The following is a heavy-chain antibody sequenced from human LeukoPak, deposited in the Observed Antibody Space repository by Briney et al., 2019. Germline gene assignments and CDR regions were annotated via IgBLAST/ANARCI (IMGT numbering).Heavy chain of an antibody. Sequence: GTLRLSCAASGFTFSSYGMRWVRQAPGKGLEWVSYISSSGSTIYYADSVKGRFTISRDNAKNSLFLQMNSLRAEDTAVYYCAREGGGLLLYYYYMDVWGKGTTVTISS. CDR1: GFTFSSYG. D-gene: IGHD2-15*01. V-gene: IGHV3-48*04. J-gene: IGHJ6*03. CDR2: ISSSGSTI. CDR3: AREGGGLLLYYYYMDV.